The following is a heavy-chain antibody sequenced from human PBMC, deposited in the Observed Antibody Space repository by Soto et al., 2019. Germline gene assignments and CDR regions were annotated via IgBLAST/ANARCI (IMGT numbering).Heavy chain of an antibody. Sequence: ASVKVSCKASGYTFTSYGISWVRQAPGQGLEWMGWISAYNGNTNYAQKLQGRVTMTTDTSTSTVYMELSSLRSEDTAVYYCARHKEWLYYYDSSGYSYYFDYWGQGTLVTVSS. V-gene: IGHV1-18*01. J-gene: IGHJ4*02. D-gene: IGHD3-22*01. CDR3: ARHKEWLYYYDSSGYSYYFDY. CDR2: ISAYNGNT. CDR1: GYTFTSYG.